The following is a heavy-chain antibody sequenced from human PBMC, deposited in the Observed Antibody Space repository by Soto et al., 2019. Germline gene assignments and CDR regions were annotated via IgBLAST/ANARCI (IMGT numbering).Heavy chain of an antibody. CDR1: GFSLSNTRMG. CDR3: ARTRSAYNFWSGGYDY. V-gene: IGHV2-26*01. Sequence: QVTLKESGPVLVKPTETLTLTCTVSGFSLSNTRMGVSWIRQSPGKALEWLAHIFSNDQKSYTTSLKSRLTISKETSKSQVVLTLTNMDSVDTATYFCARTRSAYNFWSGGYDYWGRGTLVTVSS. J-gene: IGHJ4*02. D-gene: IGHD3-3*01. CDR2: IFSNDQK.